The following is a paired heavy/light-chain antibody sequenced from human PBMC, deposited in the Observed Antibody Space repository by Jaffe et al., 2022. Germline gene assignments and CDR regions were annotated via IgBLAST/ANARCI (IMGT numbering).Light chain of an antibody. J-gene: IGKJ2*01. Sequence: DIQMTQSPTSLSASVGDRVTITCRASQSIRAYLNWYQQKPGKAPNLLIHTSSTLQTGVPSRFSGSGSGTDFTLTISSLQPGDFATYYCQQSYSTPYTFGQGTKLEIK. CDR3: QQSYSTPYT. V-gene: IGKV1-39*01. CDR2: TSS. CDR1: QSIRAY.
Heavy chain of an antibody. CDR1: GFIFGDHA. CDR2: IRSKAYGGTP. CDR3: SRGSGAATLD. J-gene: IGHJ4*02. Sequence: EVQLVESGGDLVQPGRSLTLSCTTSGFIFGDHAVSWVRQAPGKGLDWVGFIRSKAYGGTPEYAASVRGRFNISRDDSKGVAYLQMNSLKSEDTAVYYCSRGSGAATLDWGQGTLVTVSS. V-gene: IGHV3-49*04. D-gene: IGHD1-26*01.